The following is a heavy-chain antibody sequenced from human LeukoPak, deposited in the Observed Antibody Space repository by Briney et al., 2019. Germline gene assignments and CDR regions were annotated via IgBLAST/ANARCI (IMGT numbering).Heavy chain of an antibody. CDR1: GFIFSSYA. V-gene: IGHV3-30-3*01. D-gene: IGHD6-19*01. J-gene: IGHJ4*02. CDR2: ISFDGGNK. Sequence: PGGSLRLSCAASGFIFSSYAVHWVRQAPGKGLEWVAFISFDGGNKYYADSVKGRFTISRDNSKNTLYLQMNSLRAEDTAVYYCARQVAGLDYWGQGTLVTVSS. CDR3: ARQVAGLDY.